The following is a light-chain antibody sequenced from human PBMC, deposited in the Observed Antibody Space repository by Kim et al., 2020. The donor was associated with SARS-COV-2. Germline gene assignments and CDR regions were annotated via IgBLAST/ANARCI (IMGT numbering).Light chain of an antibody. Sequence: SPGERATLSCRASQSVSSDLAWYQQKPGQAPGLLIYGASTRATDVPARFSGSGSGTEFTLTISSLQSEDFAVYYCQQYYSWPRTFGQGTKVDIK. CDR2: GAS. V-gene: IGKV3-15*01. J-gene: IGKJ1*01. CDR1: QSVSSD. CDR3: QQYYSWPRT.